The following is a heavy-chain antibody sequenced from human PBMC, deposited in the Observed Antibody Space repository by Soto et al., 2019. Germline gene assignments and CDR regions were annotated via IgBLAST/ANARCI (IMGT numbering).Heavy chain of an antibody. V-gene: IGHV1-69*13. Sequence: AAVQVSCKASGGTFSSYAISWVRQAPGQGREWMGGIIAIFGTANYAQKFQGRVTITADESTSTAYMELSSLRSEDTAVYYCARERMATITRGYFDYWGQGTLVTVSS. D-gene: IGHD5-12*01. CDR1: GGTFSSYA. J-gene: IGHJ4*02. CDR3: ARERMATITRGYFDY. CDR2: IIAIFGTA.